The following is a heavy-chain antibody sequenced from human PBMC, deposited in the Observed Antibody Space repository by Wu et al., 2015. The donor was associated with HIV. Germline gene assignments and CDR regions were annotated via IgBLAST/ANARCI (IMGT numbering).Heavy chain of an antibody. CDR3: VRDQQWPSTYYYYYGMDV. D-gene: IGHD6-19*01. CDR1: GYRFSNYG. CDR2: ITNYNGKT. Sequence: QVQLVQSGAEVKRPGASVKVSCKTSGYRFSNYGINWVRQAPGQGLEWVGWITNYNGKTKYAQNLQGRVTVTTDTSTNTAYMELRSLRFDDTAVYYCVRDQQWPSTYYYYYGMDVWGQGTTVTVSS. V-gene: IGHV1-18*01. J-gene: IGHJ6*02.